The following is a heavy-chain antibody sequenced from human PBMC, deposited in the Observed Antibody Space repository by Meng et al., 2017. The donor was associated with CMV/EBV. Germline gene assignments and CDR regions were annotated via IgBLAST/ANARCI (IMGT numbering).Heavy chain of an antibody. D-gene: IGHD6-6*01. CDR2: IDWDDDK. CDR1: GFSLSTSGMC. Sequence: SGPTLVKPPQTLTLTCTFSGFSLSTSGMCVSWVRQPPGKALEWLALIDWDDDKYYSTSLKTRLTISKDTSKNQVVLTMTNMDPVDTATYYCARESIAEGEPYGTDVWGQGTTVTVSS. J-gene: IGHJ6*02. V-gene: IGHV2-70*20. CDR3: ARESIAEGEPYGTDV.